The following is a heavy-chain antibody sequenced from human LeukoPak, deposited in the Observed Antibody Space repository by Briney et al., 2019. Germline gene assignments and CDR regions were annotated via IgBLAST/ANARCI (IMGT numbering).Heavy chain of an antibody. CDR2: IYYSGST. J-gene: IGHJ4*02. Sequence: PSETLSLTCTVSGGSISSSSYYWGWIRQPPGKGLEWIGSIYYSGSTYYNPSLKSRVTISVDTSKNQFSLKLSSVTAADTAVYYCASSFHSGYDLDYWGQGTLVTVSS. D-gene: IGHD5-12*01. V-gene: IGHV4-39*07. CDR1: GGSISSSSYY. CDR3: ASSFHSGYDLDY.